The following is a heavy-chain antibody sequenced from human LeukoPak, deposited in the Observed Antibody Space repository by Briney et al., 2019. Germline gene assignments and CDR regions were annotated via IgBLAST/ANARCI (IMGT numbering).Heavy chain of an antibody. D-gene: IGHD3-16*02. CDR1: GYSISSGYY. Sequence: SETLSLTCAVSGYSISSGYYGGWIRQPPGKGLEWIGSIYHRGSTYYNPSLKSRVTISVDTSKNQFSLKLSSVTAADTAVYYCARQPSNYDYVWGSYRTHLNFDYWGQGTLVTVSS. J-gene: IGHJ4*02. V-gene: IGHV4-38-2*01. CDR2: IYHRGST. CDR3: ARQPSNYDYVWGSYRTHLNFDY.